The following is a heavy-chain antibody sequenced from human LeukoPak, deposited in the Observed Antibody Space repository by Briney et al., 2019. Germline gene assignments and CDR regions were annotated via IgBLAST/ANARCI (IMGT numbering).Heavy chain of an antibody. Sequence: GGSLRLCCAASGFTFSSYEMNWVRQAPGEGLEWVSYISSSGSTIYYADSVKGRFTISRDNAKNSLYLQMNSLRAEDTAVYYCAELGITMIGGVWGKGTTVTISS. D-gene: IGHD3-10*02. J-gene: IGHJ6*04. CDR2: ISSSGSTI. CDR1: GFTFSSYE. CDR3: AELGITMIGGV. V-gene: IGHV3-48*03.